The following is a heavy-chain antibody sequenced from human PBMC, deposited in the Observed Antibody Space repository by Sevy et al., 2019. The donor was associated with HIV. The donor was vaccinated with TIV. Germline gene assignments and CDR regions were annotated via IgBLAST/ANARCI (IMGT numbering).Heavy chain of an antibody. Sequence: GGSLRLSCAASGFTVSSNYMSWVRQAPGKGLEWVSVIYSGGSTYYAYSVKGRFTISRDNSKNTLYLQMNSLRAEDTAVYYCARENGDTRWGALDIWGQGTMVTVSS. D-gene: IGHD4-17*01. V-gene: IGHV3-53*01. CDR1: GFTVSSNY. J-gene: IGHJ3*02. CDR2: IYSGGST. CDR3: ARENGDTRWGALDI.